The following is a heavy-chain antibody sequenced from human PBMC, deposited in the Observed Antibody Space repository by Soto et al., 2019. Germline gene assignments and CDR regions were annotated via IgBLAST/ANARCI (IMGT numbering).Heavy chain of an antibody. CDR1: GGAITGYY. Sequence: SETLYLTCNVSGGAITGYYWNWIRQPPGKGLEWIGYVYFSGSTKYNPSLTSRVTISVDMSKKQFSLRLTSMTSADTAVYYCSRERGAVASIADAFDIWGQGTMVTVSS. CDR3: SRERGAVASIADAFDI. J-gene: IGHJ3*02. V-gene: IGHV4-59*01. D-gene: IGHD6-6*01. CDR2: VYFSGST.